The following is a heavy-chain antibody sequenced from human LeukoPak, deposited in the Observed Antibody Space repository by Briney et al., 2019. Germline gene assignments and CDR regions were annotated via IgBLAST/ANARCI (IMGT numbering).Heavy chain of an antibody. CDR1: GFTFSSYW. J-gene: IGHJ4*02. V-gene: IGHV3-7*03. CDR3: ARDGGSLPGYYFDY. D-gene: IGHD3-10*01. CDR2: INHNGNVN. Sequence: GGSLRLSCAASGFTFSSYWMNWARQAPGKGLEWVASINHNGNVNYYVDSVKGRFTISRDNAKNSLYLQMSNLRAEDTAVYYCARDGGSLPGYYFDYWGQGTLVTVSS.